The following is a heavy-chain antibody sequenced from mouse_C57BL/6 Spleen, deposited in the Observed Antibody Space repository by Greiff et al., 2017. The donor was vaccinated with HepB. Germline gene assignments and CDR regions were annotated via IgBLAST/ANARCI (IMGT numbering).Heavy chain of an antibody. V-gene: IGHV5-16*01. J-gene: IGHJ1*03. D-gene: IGHD1-1*01. CDR3: ARDLPYYGSSYGWYFDV. Sequence: EVHLVESEGGLVQPGSSMKLSCTASGFTFSDYYMAWVRQVPEKGLEWVANINYDGSSTYYLDSLKSRFIISRDNAKNILYLQMSSLKSEDTATYYCARDLPYYGSSYGWYFDVWGTGTTVTVSS. CDR2: INYDGSST. CDR1: GFTFSDYY.